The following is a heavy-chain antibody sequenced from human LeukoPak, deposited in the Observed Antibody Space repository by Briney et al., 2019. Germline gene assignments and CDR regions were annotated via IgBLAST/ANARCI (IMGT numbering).Heavy chain of an antibody. Sequence: PGGSLRLSCAASGFTFTDWYMSWIRQAPGKGLEWVSTISSSGSGTYIYYADSVKGRFTISRDNAKNSLYLQMNSLRAEDTAVYYCARDPGRSGGSCYSDYWGQGTLVTVSS. CDR3: ARDPGRSGGSCYSDY. CDR2: ISSSGSGTYI. CDR1: GFTFTDWY. J-gene: IGHJ4*02. V-gene: IGHV3-11*04. D-gene: IGHD2-15*01.